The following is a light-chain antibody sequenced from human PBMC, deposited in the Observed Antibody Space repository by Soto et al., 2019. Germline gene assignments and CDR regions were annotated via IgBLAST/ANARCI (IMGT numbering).Light chain of an antibody. CDR1: SSDVGGYNS. J-gene: IGLJ2*01. CDR2: DVS. Sequence: QSALTQPRSVSGSPGQSVTISCTGTSSDVGGYNSVSWYQQHPGKAPQVIIYDVSKWPSGVPDRFSGSKSGNTASLTISGLQAEDETDYYCCSYAGSDSLEFGGGTKLTVL. V-gene: IGLV2-11*01. CDR3: CSYAGSDSLE.